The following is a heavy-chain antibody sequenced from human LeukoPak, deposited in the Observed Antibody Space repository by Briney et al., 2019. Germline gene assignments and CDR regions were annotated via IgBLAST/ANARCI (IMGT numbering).Heavy chain of an antibody. CDR3: ARDSSSGWYEALSYFDY. V-gene: IGHV3-23*01. Sequence: HPGGSLRLSCAASGFTFSSYAMSWVRQAPGKGLEWVSAISGSGGSTYYADSVKGRFTISRDNSKNTLYLQMNSLRAEDTAVYYCARDSSSGWYEALSYFDYWGQGTLVTVSS. CDR2: ISGSGGST. D-gene: IGHD6-19*01. J-gene: IGHJ4*02. CDR1: GFTFSSYA.